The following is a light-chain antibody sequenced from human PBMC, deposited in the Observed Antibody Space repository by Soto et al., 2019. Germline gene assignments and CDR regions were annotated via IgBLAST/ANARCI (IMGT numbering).Light chain of an antibody. CDR3: QQRANWPPYT. J-gene: IGKJ2*01. Sequence: EIVLTQSPATLSLSPGERATLSCRASQTISSYLALYQQKPGQAPRLLIYDASNRATGIPARFSGSGSGTDFTLTISSLEPEDFAVYYCQQRANWPPYTFGQGTKVEIK. V-gene: IGKV3-11*01. CDR2: DAS. CDR1: QTISSY.